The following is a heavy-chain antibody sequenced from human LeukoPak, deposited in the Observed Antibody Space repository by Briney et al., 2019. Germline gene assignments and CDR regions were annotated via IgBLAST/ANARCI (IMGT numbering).Heavy chain of an antibody. CDR3: ARDRNDYYDSSGYPWFDP. CDR2: IYYSGST. D-gene: IGHD3-22*01. V-gene: IGHV4-59*01. J-gene: IGHJ5*02. CDR1: GGSISTYY. Sequence: SETLSLTCTVSGGSISTYYWTWIRQPPGKGLEWIGYIYYSGSTNYNPSLKSRVTISVDTSKNQFSLKLSSVTAADTAVYYCARDRNDYYDSSGYPWFDPWGQGTLVTVSS.